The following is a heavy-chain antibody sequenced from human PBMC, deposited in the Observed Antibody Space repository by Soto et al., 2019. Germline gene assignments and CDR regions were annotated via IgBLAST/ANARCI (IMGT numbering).Heavy chain of an antibody. D-gene: IGHD5-12*01. V-gene: IGHV3-30-3*01. CDR3: ARPGKGAVPASITS. CDR1: GFTFSRYA. CDR2: ISRDGSSK. Sequence: GGSLRLSCAASGFTFSRYAMHWVRQAPGEGLEWVAVISRDGSSKYYGDSVKGRFTVSRDNSNNTLYLSMTSLGPEDRGVFYWARPGKGAVPASITSWGRGTLVPVPS. J-gene: IGHJ5*02.